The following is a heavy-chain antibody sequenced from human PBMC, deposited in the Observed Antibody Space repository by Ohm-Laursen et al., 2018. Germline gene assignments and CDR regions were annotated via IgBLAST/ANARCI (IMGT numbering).Heavy chain of an antibody. CDR2: ISASGGTT. Sequence: SLRLSCAASGFTFSTYGMHWVRQAPGPGQERVSIISASGGTTIYADSVKGRFTISRDNPKNSLHLQMNSLRAEDTAVYYCVKRMRPAAVDFSFDSWGQGTLVTVSS. CDR3: VKRMRPAAVDFSFDS. J-gene: IGHJ4*02. D-gene: IGHD6-13*01. V-gene: IGHV3-23*01. CDR1: GFTFSTYG.